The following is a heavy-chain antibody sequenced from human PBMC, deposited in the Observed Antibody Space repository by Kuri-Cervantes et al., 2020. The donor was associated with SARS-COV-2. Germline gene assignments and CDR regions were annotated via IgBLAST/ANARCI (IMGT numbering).Heavy chain of an antibody. CDR3: ARGSYGRYYYYYMDV. CDR2: ISYDGSNK. V-gene: IGHV3-30-3*01. D-gene: IGHD5-18*01. CDR1: GFTFSSYA. J-gene: IGHJ6*03. Sequence: RGSLRLSCAASGFTFSSYAMHWVRQAPGKGLEWVAVISYDGSNKYYADSVKGRFTISRDNAKNSLYLQMNSLRAEDTAVYYCARGSYGRYYYYYMDVWGKGTTVTVSS.